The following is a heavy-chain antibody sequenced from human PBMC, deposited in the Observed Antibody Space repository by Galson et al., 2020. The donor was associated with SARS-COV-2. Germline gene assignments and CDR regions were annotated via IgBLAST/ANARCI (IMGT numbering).Heavy chain of an antibody. CDR2: INPSGGST. V-gene: IGHV1-46*01. J-gene: IGHJ4*02. CDR1: GYTFTSYH. D-gene: IGHD6-19*01. CDR3: ARLYSYGWGLDY. Sequence: ASVKVSCKASGYTFTSYHVHWVRQAPGQGLEWMGVINPSGGSTTYAQKFQDRVTMTRDTSTSTVYMDLSSLRSEDTAVYYCARLYSYGWGLDYWGQGTLVTVSS.